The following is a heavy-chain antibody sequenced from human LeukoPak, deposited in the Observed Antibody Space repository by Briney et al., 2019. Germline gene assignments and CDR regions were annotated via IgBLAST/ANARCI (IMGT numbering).Heavy chain of an antibody. CDR3: AKPPEWYYAFWYAFDI. V-gene: IGHV3-23*01. Sequence: GGSLRLSCAASGFTFSSYAMSWVRQAPGKGLEWVSAISGSGGSTYYADSVKGRFTISRDNSKNTLYLQINSLRAEDTAVHYCAKPPEWYYAFWYAFDIWGQGTMVTVSS. D-gene: IGHD3-3*01. CDR1: GFTFSSYA. J-gene: IGHJ3*02. CDR2: ISGSGGST.